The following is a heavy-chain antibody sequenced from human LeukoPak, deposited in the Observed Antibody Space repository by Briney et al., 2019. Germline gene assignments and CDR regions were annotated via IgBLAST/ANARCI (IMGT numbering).Heavy chain of an antibody. Sequence: GGSLRLSCAASGFTFSSYSMNWVRQAPGKGLEWVSSISSSSSYIYYADSVKGRFTISRDNAKNSLYLQMNSLRAEDTAVYYCVRDKTTGIAAAGNDLDYWGQRTLVTVSS. CDR3: VRDKTTGIAAAGNDLDY. V-gene: IGHV3-21*01. J-gene: IGHJ4*02. D-gene: IGHD6-13*01. CDR1: GFTFSSYS. CDR2: ISSSSSYI.